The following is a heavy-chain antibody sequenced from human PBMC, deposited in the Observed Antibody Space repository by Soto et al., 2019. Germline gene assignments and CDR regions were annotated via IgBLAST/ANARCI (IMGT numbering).Heavy chain of an antibody. CDR1: GGTFSSYA. CDR3: AILGYYTLLRGSNWFDP. D-gene: IGHD3-3*01. V-gene: IGHV1-69*13. J-gene: IGHJ5*02. CDR2: IIPIFGTA. Sequence: SVKVSCKASGGTFSSYAISWVRQAPGQGLEWMGGIIPIFGTANYAQKFQGRVTITADESTSTAYMELSSLRSEDTAVYYCAILGYYTLLRGSNWFDPWGQGTLVTVSS.